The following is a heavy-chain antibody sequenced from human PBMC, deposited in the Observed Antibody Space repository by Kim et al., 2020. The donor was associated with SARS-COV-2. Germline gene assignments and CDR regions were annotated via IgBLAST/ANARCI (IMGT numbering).Heavy chain of an antibody. CDR3: ARAVQKGYSYGYGDHFDY. D-gene: IGHD5-18*01. J-gene: IGHJ4*02. V-gene: IGHV1-69*01. Sequence: QGRVTITADESTSTAYMELSSLRSEDTAVYYCARAVQKGYSYGYGDHFDYWGQGTLVTVSS.